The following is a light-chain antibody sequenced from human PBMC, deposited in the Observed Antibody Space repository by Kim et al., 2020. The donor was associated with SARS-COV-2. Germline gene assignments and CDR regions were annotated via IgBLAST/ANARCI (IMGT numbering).Light chain of an antibody. CDR3: RQSYDISPYT. V-gene: IGKV1-39*01. CDR2: AAS. Sequence: SVGDRIIITCRARQNINTYLICYKQDPGKAPKLLIYAASILQSGVPSRFSGSGSGTDFTLTISGLQPEDFPTYYCRQSYDISPYTFGQGTKVDIK. CDR1: QNINTY. J-gene: IGKJ2*01.